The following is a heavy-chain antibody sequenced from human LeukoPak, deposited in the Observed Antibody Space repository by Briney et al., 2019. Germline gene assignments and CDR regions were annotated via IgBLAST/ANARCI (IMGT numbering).Heavy chain of an antibody. D-gene: IGHD3-22*01. CDR1: GYSISSAYY. J-gene: IGHJ5*02. CDR3: ARDGSSGYYQNWFDP. V-gene: IGHV4-38-2*02. Sequence: RPSETLSLTCSVSGYSISSAYYWGWIRQPPGKGLEWIGTMYHSGSTNYNPSLKSRVTISVDTSKNQFSLKLSSVTAADTAVYYCARDGSSGYYQNWFDPWGQGTLVTVSS. CDR2: MYHSGST.